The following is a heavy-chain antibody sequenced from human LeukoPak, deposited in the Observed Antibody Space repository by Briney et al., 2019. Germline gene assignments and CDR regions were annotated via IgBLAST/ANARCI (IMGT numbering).Heavy chain of an antibody. V-gene: IGHV1-46*01. CDR2: INPSGGST. J-gene: IGHJ3*02. CDR1: GYTFTSYY. D-gene: IGHD4-23*01. CDR3: ASLAGGNSESGDAFDI. Sequence: ASVKVSCKASGYTFTSYYMHWVRQAPGQGLEWMGIINPSGGSTSYTQKFQGRVTMTRDTSTSTVYMELRSLRSEDTAVYYCASLAGGNSESGDAFDIWGQGTMVTVSS.